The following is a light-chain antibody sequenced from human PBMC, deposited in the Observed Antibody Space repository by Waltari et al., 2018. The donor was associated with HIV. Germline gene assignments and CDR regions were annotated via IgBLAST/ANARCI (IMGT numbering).Light chain of an antibody. CDR3: CSYARSRSLL. CDR1: SNDVGGFDL. J-gene: IGLJ2*01. V-gene: IGLV2-23*02. CDR2: EVN. Sequence: HSALTQPASVSGSPGQSITIPCTGTSNDVGGFDLVSWYQHHPGKAPKLIIFEVNKRPSGVSNRFSGSKSGNTASLTISGLQTEDETDYYCCSYARSRSLLFGGGTKLTVL.